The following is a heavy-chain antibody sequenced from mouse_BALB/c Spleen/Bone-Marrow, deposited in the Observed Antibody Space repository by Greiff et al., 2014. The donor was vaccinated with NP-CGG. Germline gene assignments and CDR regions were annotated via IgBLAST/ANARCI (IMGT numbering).Heavy chain of an antibody. CDR1: GFSLTLYG. D-gene: IGHD2-2*01. Sequence: QVQLKQSGPDLVAPSQSLSITCTVSGFSLTLYGVHWVRQPPGKGLEWLVVIWSDGTTTYNSALKSRLSISKDNSKSQVFLKLNSLQTDDTAMYYCARHERGYPYAMDYWGQGTSVTVSS. CDR3: ARHERGYPYAMDY. J-gene: IGHJ4*01. V-gene: IGHV2-6-2*01. CDR2: IWSDGTT.